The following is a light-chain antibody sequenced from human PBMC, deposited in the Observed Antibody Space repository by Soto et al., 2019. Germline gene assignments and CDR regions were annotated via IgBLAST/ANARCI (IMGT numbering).Light chain of an antibody. CDR2: EVS. CDR3: GSYSISTAYL. Sequence: QSALTQPASVSGSPGQSITISCTGTSSDVGGYDYVSWYQLHPGKAPKLMVFEVSNRPSGVSYRFSGSKSGNTASLTISGLQAEDEADYFSGSYSISTAYLFGTGTKVTVL. J-gene: IGLJ1*01. CDR1: SSDVGGYDY. V-gene: IGLV2-14*01.